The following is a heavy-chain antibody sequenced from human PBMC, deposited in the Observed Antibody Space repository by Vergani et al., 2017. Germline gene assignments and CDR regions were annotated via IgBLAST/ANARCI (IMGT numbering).Heavy chain of an antibody. V-gene: IGHV3-23*01. CDR1: GFTFNHYA. CDR3: AKANPRNSGYDYLYYYHAMDV. J-gene: IGHJ6*02. Sequence: EVQLLVSGGDLVQPGGSLRLSCAASGFTFNHYAMNWVRQAPGKGLEWVSGISGSGGSTYYAGSVKGRFTISRDSSKNTLYLQMNSLSAGDTAVYYCAKANPRNSGYDYLYYYHAMDVWGQGTTVTVSS. D-gene: IGHD5-12*01. CDR2: ISGSGGST.